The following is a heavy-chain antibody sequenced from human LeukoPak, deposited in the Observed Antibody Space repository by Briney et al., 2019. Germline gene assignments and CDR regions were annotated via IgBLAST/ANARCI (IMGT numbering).Heavy chain of an antibody. J-gene: IGHJ3*02. CDR1: GYTFTGYY. V-gene: IGHV1-2*02. Sequence: ASVKVSCKASGYTFTGYYMHWVRQAPGQGLEWMGWINPNSGGTNYAQKFQGRVTMTRDTSISTAYMELSRLRSDDTAVYYCARARVTIFGVVIIRDAFDIWGQGTMVTVSS. CDR2: INPNSGGT. CDR3: ARARVTIFGVVIIRDAFDI. D-gene: IGHD3-3*01.